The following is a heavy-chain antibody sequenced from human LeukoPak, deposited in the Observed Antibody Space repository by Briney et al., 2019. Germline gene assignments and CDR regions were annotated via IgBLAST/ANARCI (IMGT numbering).Heavy chain of an antibody. CDR3: ARGHDSSGYYFDY. CDR2: INHSGST. D-gene: IGHD3-22*01. J-gene: IGHJ4*02. CDR1: GGSFSDYY. V-gene: IGHV4-34*01. Sequence: SETLSLTCAVYGGSFSDYYWSWIRQPPGKGLEWIGEINHSGSTNYNPSLKSRVTISVDTSKNQFSLKLSSVTAADTAVYYCARGHDSSGYYFDYWGQGTLVTVSS.